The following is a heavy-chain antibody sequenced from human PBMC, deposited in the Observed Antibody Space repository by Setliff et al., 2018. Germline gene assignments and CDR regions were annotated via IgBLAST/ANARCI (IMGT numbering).Heavy chain of an antibody. Sequence: SETLSLTCIVSGVSVSRHYWSWIRQPPGKTLEWIGYIYTGGSTTYNPSLKSRVTLSLDTSKNHLSLNLTSVTAADTAVYYCARTRYGLGGRPYWGQGTLVTVSS. CDR1: GVSVSRHY. V-gene: IGHV4-4*08. CDR3: ARTRYGLGGRPY. CDR2: IYTGGST. D-gene: IGHD2-15*01. J-gene: IGHJ4*02.